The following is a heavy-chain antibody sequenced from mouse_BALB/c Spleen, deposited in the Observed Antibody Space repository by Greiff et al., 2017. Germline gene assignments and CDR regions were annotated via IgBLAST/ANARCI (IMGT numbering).Heavy chain of an antibody. Sequence: EVQGVESGGGLVQPGGSMKLSCVASGFTFSNYWMNWVRQSPEKGLEWVAEIRLKSNNYATHYAGSVKGRLTISRDDSKSSVYLQMNNLRAEDTGIYYGTRRGNYAMDDWGQGTSVTVSS. CDR3: TRRGNYAMDD. CDR1: GFTFSNYW. V-gene: IGHV6-6*02. J-gene: IGHJ4*01. CDR2: IRLKSNNYAT. D-gene: IGHD2-14*01.